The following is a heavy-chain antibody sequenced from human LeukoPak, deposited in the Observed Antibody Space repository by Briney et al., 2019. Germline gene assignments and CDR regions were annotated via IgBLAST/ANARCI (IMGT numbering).Heavy chain of an antibody. Sequence: GGSLRLSCTVSGFTVSGNSMSWVRQAPGKGLEWVSFIYSGGNTHYSDSVKGRFTISRDNSKNSLYLQMNSLRAEDTAVYCCAELGITMIGGVWGKGTTVTISS. V-gene: IGHV3-53*01. CDR2: IYSGGNT. CDR1: GFTVSGNS. D-gene: IGHD3-10*02. CDR3: AELGITMIGGV. J-gene: IGHJ6*04.